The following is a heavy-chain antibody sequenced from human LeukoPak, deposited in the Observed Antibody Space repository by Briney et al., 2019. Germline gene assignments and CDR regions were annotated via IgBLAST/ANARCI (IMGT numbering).Heavy chain of an antibody. J-gene: IGHJ4*02. D-gene: IGHD4-17*01. CDR1: GYISSSYG. CDR3: AKDAYGALDY. Sequence: GGSLRLSCTASGYISSSYGIHWVRQAPGKGLHWVTFIRYDGTNQYYADSVKGRFTVSRDNSKNTVYLQMNSLRPDDTAIYYCAKDAYGALDYWGQGTLVTVSS. V-gene: IGHV3-30*02. CDR2: IRYDGTNQ.